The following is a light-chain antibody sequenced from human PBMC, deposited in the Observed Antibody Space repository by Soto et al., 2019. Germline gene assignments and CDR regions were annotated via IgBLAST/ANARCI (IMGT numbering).Light chain of an antibody. CDR3: QQYVHWPPGA. V-gene: IGKV3-15*01. Sequence: EIVLTQSPGTLSLSPGERATLSCRASQIVSSTYLAWFQQKPGQAPRLLIYDTSTRAAGIAARFSGSGSGTEFTLTISSLQSEDSAVYYCQQYVHWPPGAFGQGTTVEIK. CDR1: QIVSSTY. CDR2: DTS. J-gene: IGKJ1*01.